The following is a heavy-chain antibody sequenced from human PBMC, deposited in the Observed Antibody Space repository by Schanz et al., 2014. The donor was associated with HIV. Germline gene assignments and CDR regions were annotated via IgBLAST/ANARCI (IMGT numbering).Heavy chain of an antibody. J-gene: IGHJ6*02. Sequence: EVQLVESGGGVVQPGRSLRLSCAASGFTFSSYGMHWVRQAPGKGLEWLSHISSSGVTIHYADSVKGRSTISRDNTKNSLYLQMNSLRAEDTAVYYCARLVGPRGGGDLWGQGTTVTVSS. D-gene: IGHD3-10*01. CDR3: ARLVGPRGGGDL. CDR2: ISSSGVTI. CDR1: GFTFSSYG. V-gene: IGHV3-48*01.